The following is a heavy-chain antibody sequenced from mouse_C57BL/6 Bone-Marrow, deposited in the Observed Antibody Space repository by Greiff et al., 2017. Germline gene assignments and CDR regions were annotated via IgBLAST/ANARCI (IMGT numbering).Heavy chain of an antibody. V-gene: IGHV5-12*01. CDR1: GFTFSDYY. Sequence: DVKLVESGGGLVQPGGSLKLSCAASGFTFSDYYMYWVRQTPEKRLEWVAYISNGGGSTYYPDTVKGRFTISRDNAKNTLYLQMSRLKSEDTAMYYCARPDAMDYWGQGTSVTVSS. J-gene: IGHJ4*01. CDR2: ISNGGGST. CDR3: ARPDAMDY.